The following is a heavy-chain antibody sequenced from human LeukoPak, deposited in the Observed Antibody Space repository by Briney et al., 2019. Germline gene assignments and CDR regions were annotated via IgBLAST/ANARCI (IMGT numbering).Heavy chain of an antibody. CDR3: ARLLWFGDEYYGMDV. J-gene: IGHJ6*02. V-gene: IGHV3-48*04. CDR2: ISSSSSTI. CDR1: GFTFSSYS. D-gene: IGHD3-10*01. Sequence: PGGSLRLSCAASGFTFSSYSMNWVRQAPGKGLEWVSYISSSSSTIYYADSVKGRFTISRDNAKNSLYLQMNSLRAEDTAVYYCARLLWFGDEYYGMDVWGQGTTVTVSS.